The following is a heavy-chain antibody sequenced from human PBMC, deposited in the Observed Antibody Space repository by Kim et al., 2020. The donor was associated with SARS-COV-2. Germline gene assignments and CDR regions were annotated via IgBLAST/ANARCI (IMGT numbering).Heavy chain of an antibody. J-gene: IGHJ2*01. Sequence: ASVKVSCKASGYTFTSYYMHWVRQAPGQGLEWMGIINPSGGTTSYAQKFQGRVTMTRDTSTSTVYMELSSLRSEDTAVYYCAGDHQDYGDNVWSFDLWGRGTRVTVSS. D-gene: IGHD4-17*01. CDR2: INPSGGTT. CDR3: AGDHQDYGDNVWSFDL. V-gene: IGHV1-46*01. CDR1: GYTFTSYY.